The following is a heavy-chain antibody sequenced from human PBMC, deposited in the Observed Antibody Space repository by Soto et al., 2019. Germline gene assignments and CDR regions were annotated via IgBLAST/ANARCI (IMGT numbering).Heavy chain of an antibody. CDR1: GFTFSDDY. Sequence: QVQLVESGGGLVKPGGYLRLSCAVSGFTFSDDYMTWIRQAPGKGLEWVSYISSSTSHTNYADSVKGRFTISRDNAKNSLFLQMNSLRAEDTAVYYCARGRGAAADYFDFWGQGTLVTVSS. CDR3: ARGRGAAADYFDF. J-gene: IGHJ4*02. V-gene: IGHV3-11*05. D-gene: IGHD6-13*01. CDR2: ISSSTSHT.